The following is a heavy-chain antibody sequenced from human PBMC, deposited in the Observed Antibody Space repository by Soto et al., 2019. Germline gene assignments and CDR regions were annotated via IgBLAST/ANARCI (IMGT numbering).Heavy chain of an antibody. V-gene: IGHV3-11*01. D-gene: IGHD3-22*01. CDR1: GFTFSDYY. J-gene: IGHJ5*02. CDR3: ASTPVITDNWFDP. CDR2: ISSSGSTI. Sequence: GGSLRLSCAASGFTFSDYYMSWIRQAPGKGLDWVSYISSSGSTIYYADSVKGRFTISRDNAKNSLYLQMNSLRAEDTAVYYCASTPVITDNWFDPWGQGTLVTVSS.